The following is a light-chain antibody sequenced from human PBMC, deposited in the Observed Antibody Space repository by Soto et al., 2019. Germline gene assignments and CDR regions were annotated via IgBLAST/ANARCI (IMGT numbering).Light chain of an antibody. CDR3: HQYGSLYT. Sequence: EIVLTQSPGTLSLSPGERATLSCSASQSVSSSYLAWYQQKPGQAPRLLIYAASSRATGIPDRFSGSGSGRDFTLTISRLEPEDFAVYYCHQYGSLYTFGQGTKLEIK. V-gene: IGKV3-20*01. J-gene: IGKJ2*01. CDR1: QSVSSSY. CDR2: AAS.